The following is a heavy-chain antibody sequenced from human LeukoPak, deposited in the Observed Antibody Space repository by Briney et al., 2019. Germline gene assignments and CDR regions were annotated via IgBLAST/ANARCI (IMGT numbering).Heavy chain of an antibody. Sequence: SQTLSLTCAVSGGSISSGGYSWSWIRQPPGKGLEWIGYIYHSGSTYYNPSLKSRVTISVDRSKNQFSLKLSSVTAADTAVYYCARGKMTTVTTDWFDPWGQGTLVTVSS. J-gene: IGHJ5*02. V-gene: IGHV4-30-2*01. D-gene: IGHD4-17*01. CDR3: ARGKMTTVTTDWFDP. CDR1: GGSISSGGYS. CDR2: IYHSGST.